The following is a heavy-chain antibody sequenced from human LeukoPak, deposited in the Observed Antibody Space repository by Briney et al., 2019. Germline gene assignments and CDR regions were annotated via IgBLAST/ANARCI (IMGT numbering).Heavy chain of an antibody. CDR2: IYYSGST. CDR1: GGXISSYY. J-gene: IGHJ3*02. CDR3: ARDKGMATIPGAFDI. Sequence: PSETLSLTCTVSGGXISSYYCSWIRQPPGKGLEWIGYIYYSGSTNYNPSLKSRVTISVDTSKNQFSLKLSSVTAADTALYYCARDKGMATIPGAFDIWGQGTMVTVSS. V-gene: IGHV4-59*01. D-gene: IGHD5-24*01.